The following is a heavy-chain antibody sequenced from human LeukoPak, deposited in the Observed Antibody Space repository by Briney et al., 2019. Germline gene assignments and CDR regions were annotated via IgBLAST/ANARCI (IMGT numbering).Heavy chain of an antibody. CDR2: INHSGST. J-gene: IGHJ4*02. D-gene: IGHD4-11*01. CDR3: ARGLNYALWY. V-gene: IGHV4-34*01. Sequence: PSETLSLTCAVYGGSFSGYYWSWIRQPPGKGLEWIGEINHSGSTNYNPSLKSRVTISVDTSKNQFSLKLSSVTAADTAVYYCARGLNYALWYWGQGTLVTVSS. CDR1: GGSFSGYY.